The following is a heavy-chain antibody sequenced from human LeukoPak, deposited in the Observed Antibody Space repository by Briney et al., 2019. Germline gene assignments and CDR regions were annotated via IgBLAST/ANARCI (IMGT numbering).Heavy chain of an antibody. V-gene: IGHV3-30*04. D-gene: IGHD4-23*01. J-gene: IGHJ4*02. CDR1: GFTFSSYA. Sequence: GGSLRLSCAASGFTFSSYAMHWVRQAPGKGLEWVAVISYDGSNKYYADSVKGRFTISRDNSKNTLYLQMNSLRAEDTAVYYCARGTEVHGQYYFDYWGQGTLVTVSS. CDR3: ARGTEVHGQYYFDY. CDR2: ISYDGSNK.